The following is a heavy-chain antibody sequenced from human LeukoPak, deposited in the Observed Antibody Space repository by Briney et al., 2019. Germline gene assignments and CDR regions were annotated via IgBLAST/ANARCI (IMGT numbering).Heavy chain of an antibody. J-gene: IGHJ4*02. CDR3: AKDQGYSYYYLDY. Sequence: GGSLRPSCAASGFTFNTHAMSWVRQAPGKGLEWVSGINGNGASTYYSDSVKGRFTIPRDNSKNTLYLQMSSLRAEDTAVYYCAKDQGYSYYYLDYWGQGTLVTVSS. CDR2: INGNGAST. V-gene: IGHV3-23*01. D-gene: IGHD5-18*01. CDR1: GFTFNTHA.